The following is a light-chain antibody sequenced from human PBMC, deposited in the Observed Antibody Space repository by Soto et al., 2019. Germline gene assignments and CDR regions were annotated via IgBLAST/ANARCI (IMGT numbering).Light chain of an antibody. Sequence: EIVMTQSPATLSVSPGERATLSCRASQSVSSNLAWYQQKPGQAPRLLIYGASTRATGSPARFSGSGSGTDFPLTISSLQSEDFAVYYCQQYNNWPPGTFGQGTKVEIK. CDR2: GAS. J-gene: IGKJ1*01. V-gene: IGKV3-15*01. CDR1: QSVSSN. CDR3: QQYNNWPPGT.